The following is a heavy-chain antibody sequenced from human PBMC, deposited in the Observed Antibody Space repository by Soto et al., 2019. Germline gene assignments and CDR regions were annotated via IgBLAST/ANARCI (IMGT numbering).Heavy chain of an antibody. CDR1: GGTFSSYT. J-gene: IGHJ4*02. CDR3: ARDLVAYYDSSGYYYGFDY. Sequence: QVQLVQSGAEVKKPGSSVKVSCKASGGTFSSYTISWVRQAPGQGLEWMGRIMHILGIANYAQKFQGRVKITEDKSPSTAYMELSSLKSEDTAVYYCARDLVAYYDSSGYYYGFDYWGQGTLVTVSS. D-gene: IGHD3-22*01. CDR2: IMHILGIA. V-gene: IGHV1-69*08.